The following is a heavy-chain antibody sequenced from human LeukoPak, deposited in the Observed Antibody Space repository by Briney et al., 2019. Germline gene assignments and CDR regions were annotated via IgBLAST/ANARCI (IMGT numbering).Heavy chain of an antibody. CDR2: ISGSSSFT. V-gene: IGHV3-11*06. CDR3: ARVSLYGESALDY. CDR1: GFTFSDYY. Sequence: GGSLRLSCAASGFTFSDYYMSWVRQAPGKGLEWVSYISGSSSFTIYADSVKGRFTISRDNAKNSLYLQMNSLRAEDTAVYYCARVSLYGESALDYWGQGALVTVSS. J-gene: IGHJ4*02. D-gene: IGHD4-17*01.